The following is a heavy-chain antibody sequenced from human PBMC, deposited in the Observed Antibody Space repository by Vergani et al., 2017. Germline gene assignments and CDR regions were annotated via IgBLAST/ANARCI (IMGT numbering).Heavy chain of an antibody. Sequence: EVQLVESGGGLVKPGGSLRLSCAASGFTFSSYEMNWVRQAPGKGLEWVSYISSSGSTIYYADSVKGRFTISRDNAKNSLYLQMNSLRAEDTAVYYCARGGWGAAAGIDGMDVWGQGTTVTVSS. J-gene: IGHJ6*02. D-gene: IGHD6-13*01. CDR1: GFTFSSYE. CDR2: ISSSGSTI. CDR3: ARGGWGAAAGIDGMDV. V-gene: IGHV3-48*03.